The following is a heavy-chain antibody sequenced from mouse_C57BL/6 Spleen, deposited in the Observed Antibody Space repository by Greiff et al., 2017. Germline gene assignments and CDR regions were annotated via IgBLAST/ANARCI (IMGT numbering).Heavy chain of an antibody. CDR3: ARYGSNVPFDY. CDR2: IRNKANGYTT. CDR1: GFTFTDYY. V-gene: IGHV7-3*01. D-gene: IGHD1-1*01. J-gene: IGHJ2*01. Sequence: EVQLQESGGGLVQPGGSLSLSCAASGFTFTDYYMSWVRQPPGKALEWLGFIRNKANGYTTEYSASVKGRFTISRDNSQSILYLQMNALRAEDSATYYCARYGSNVPFDYGGQGTTLTVSS.